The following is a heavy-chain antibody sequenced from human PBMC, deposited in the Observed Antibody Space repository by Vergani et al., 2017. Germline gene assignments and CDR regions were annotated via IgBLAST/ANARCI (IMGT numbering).Heavy chain of an antibody. CDR1: GGSFSGYY. J-gene: IGHJ4*02. CDR3: ARGITMVRGGIIIPHFDY. CDR2: INHSGST. V-gene: IGHV4-34*01. Sequence: QVQLQQWGAGLLKPSETLSLTCAVYGGSFSGYYWSWIRQPPGKGLEWIGEINHSGSTNYNPSLKSRVTISVDTSKNQFSLKLSSVTAADTAVYYCARGITMVRGGIIIPHFDYWGQGTLVTVSS. D-gene: IGHD3-10*01.